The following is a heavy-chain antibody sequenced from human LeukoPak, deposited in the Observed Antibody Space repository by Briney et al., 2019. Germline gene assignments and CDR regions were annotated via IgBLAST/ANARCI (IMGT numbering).Heavy chain of an antibody. CDR3: ARAEGDSSSWYKIYYYYGMDV. J-gene: IGHJ6*02. V-gene: IGHV3-23*01. Sequence: GGSLRLSCAASGFTFSSYAMSWVRQAPGKGLEWVSAISGSGGSTYYADSVKGRFTISRDNAKNSLYLQMNSLRAEDTAVYYCARAEGDSSSWYKIYYYYGMDVWGQGTTVTVSS. CDR2: ISGSGGST. CDR1: GFTFSSYA. D-gene: IGHD6-13*01.